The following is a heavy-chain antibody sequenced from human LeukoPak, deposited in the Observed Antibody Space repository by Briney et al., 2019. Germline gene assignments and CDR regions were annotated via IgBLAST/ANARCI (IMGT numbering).Heavy chain of an antibody. CDR2: INHSGST. V-gene: IGHV4-34*01. D-gene: IGHD3-10*01. J-gene: IGHJ4*02. CDR3: ARDAKYYFGSRTYFSYEY. CDR1: GGSFSGYY. Sequence: KSSETLSLTCAVYGGSFSGYYWSWVRQPPGKGLEWLGEINHSGSTNYNPSLKSRVTMSTDRSKNQFSLKLSSVTAADTAIYYCARDAKYYFGSRTYFSYEYWGQGTLLTVSS.